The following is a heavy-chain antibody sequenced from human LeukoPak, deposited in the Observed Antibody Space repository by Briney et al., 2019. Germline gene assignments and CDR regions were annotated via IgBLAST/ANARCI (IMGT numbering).Heavy chain of an antibody. CDR2: INPSGGST. CDR3: ARDLTTGNNGDAFDI. CDR1: GYTFTSYY. V-gene: IGHV1-46*01. J-gene: IGHJ3*02. D-gene: IGHD1-14*01. Sequence: ASVKVSCKASGYTFTSYYMHWVRQAPGQGLEWMGIINPSGGSTSYAQKFQGRVTTTRDTSTSTVYMELSSLRSEDTAVYYCARDLTTGNNGDAFDIWGQGTMVTVSS.